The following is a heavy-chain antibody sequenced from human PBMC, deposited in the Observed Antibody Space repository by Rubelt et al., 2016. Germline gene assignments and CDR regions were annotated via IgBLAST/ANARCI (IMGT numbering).Heavy chain of an antibody. Sequence: QVHLVQSGAEMKKPGSSVKVSCKASGGTFSGYATSWVRQAPGQGLAWLGRIIPIMGLTNYAQSLQDRLTITADESTNTAYMELTSLRSDDTAVDYCATSTENDFDYWGQGTLVTVSS. CDR2: IIPIMGLT. V-gene: IGHV1-69*04. CDR3: ATSTENDFDY. CDR1: GGTFSGYA. J-gene: IGHJ4*02.